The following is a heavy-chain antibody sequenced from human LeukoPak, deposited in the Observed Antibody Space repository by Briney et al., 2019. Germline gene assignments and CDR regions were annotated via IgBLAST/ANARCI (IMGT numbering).Heavy chain of an antibody. CDR2: IYYSGST. V-gene: IGHV4-30-4*08. Sequence: SQTLSLTCTVSGGSISSGDYYWSWIRQPPGKGLEWIGYIYYSGSTYYNPSLKSRVTISVDTSKNQFPLKLSSVTAADTAVYYCARGGGSSWYPSLFDYWGQGTLVTVSS. CDR1: GGSISSGDYY. CDR3: ARGGGSSWYPSLFDY. J-gene: IGHJ4*02. D-gene: IGHD6-13*01.